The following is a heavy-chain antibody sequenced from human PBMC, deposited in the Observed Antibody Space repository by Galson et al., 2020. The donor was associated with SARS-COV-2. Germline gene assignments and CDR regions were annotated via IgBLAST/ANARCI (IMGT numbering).Heavy chain of an antibody. J-gene: IGHJ5*02. CDR2: IYWDDDK. V-gene: IGHV2-5*02. CDR3: AHKRSSSWYGDWFDP. D-gene: IGHD6-13*01. CDR1: GFSLSTSGVG. Sequence: SGPTLVKPTQTLTLTCTFSGFSLSTSGVGVGWIRQPPGKALEWLALIYWDDDKRYSPSLKSRLTITKDTSKNQVVLTMTNMDPVDTATYYWAHKRSSSWYGDWFDPWGQGTLVTVSS.